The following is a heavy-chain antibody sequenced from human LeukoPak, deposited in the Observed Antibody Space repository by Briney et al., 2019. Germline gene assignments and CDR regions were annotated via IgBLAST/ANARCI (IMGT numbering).Heavy chain of an antibody. CDR3: ARDGSGSYLSRGGFFDY. Sequence: GGSLRLSCAASGFTFDDFAIHWVRQAPGKGLEWVSLISWDGRNTFYAGSVKGRFTISRDNNKNSLYLQMNSLTPEDTALYYCARDGSGSYLSRGGFFDYWGQGTLVTVSS. CDR2: ISWDGRNT. D-gene: IGHD1-26*01. J-gene: IGHJ4*02. CDR1: GFTFDDFA. V-gene: IGHV3-43*01.